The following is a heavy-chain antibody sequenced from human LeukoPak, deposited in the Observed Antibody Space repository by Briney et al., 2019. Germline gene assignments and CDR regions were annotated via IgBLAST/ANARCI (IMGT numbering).Heavy chain of an antibody. V-gene: IGHV1-3*03. CDR3: ARGGKQWRGGNYFDS. CDR2: ITTGRGDT. Sequence: ASVKVSCKASGYTFTDYALHWVRQAPGQSLEWMGWITTGRGDTQYSQAFQRRITITRDKSASTVSMDLSALRSEDTAVYYCARGGKQWRGGNYFDSWGQGTLVAVPS. D-gene: IGHD6-19*01. CDR1: GYTFTDYA. J-gene: IGHJ4*02.